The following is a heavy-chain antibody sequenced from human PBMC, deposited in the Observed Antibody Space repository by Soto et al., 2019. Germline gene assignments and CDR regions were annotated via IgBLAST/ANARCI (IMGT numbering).Heavy chain of an antibody. CDR2: IIPLFGPA. D-gene: IGHD1-1*01. J-gene: IGHJ6*02. CDR1: GGTLSSHY. V-gene: IGHV1-69*13. Sequence: SVKVSCKSSGGTLSSHYINWVRQAPGQGLEWMGGIIPLFGPANFAKKFQGRVTITADESTTTAYMELSSLTSEDTAVYYCATGSFTSTGGRIGYHYNAMDVWGQGTTVTVSS. CDR3: ATGSFTSTGGRIGYHYNAMDV.